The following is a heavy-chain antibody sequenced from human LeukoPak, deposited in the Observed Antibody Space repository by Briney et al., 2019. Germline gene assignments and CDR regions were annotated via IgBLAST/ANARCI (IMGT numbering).Heavy chain of an antibody. V-gene: IGHV3-66*01. D-gene: IGHD3-10*01. CDR2: IHRDGST. CDR1: GLTVSTNY. J-gene: IGHJ4*02. Sequence: GGPLRLSCAVSGLTVSTNYMSWVRQAPGKGLEWVSIIHRDGSTNYADSVKGRFTISRDNSKNTLYIQMNSLRTEDTAVYYCARDGERVLSHDHWGQGTLVTVSS. CDR3: ARDGERVLSHDH.